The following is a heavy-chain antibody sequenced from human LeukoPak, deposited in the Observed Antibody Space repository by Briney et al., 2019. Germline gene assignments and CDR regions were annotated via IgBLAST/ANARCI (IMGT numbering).Heavy chain of an antibody. J-gene: IGHJ5*02. Sequence: SETLSLTCTVSGGSISSSSYYWGWIRQPPGKGLEWIGSIYYSGSTYYNPSLKSRVTISVDTSKSQFSLKLSSVTAADTAVYYCAVSGSYYGWFDPWGQGTLVTVSS. CDR2: IYYSGST. CDR3: AVSGSYYGWFDP. D-gene: IGHD1-26*01. CDR1: GGSISSSSYY. V-gene: IGHV4-39*01.